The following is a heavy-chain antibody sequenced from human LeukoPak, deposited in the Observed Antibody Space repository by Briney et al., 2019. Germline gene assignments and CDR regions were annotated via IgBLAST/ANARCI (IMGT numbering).Heavy chain of an antibody. D-gene: IGHD1-14*01. V-gene: IGHV4-59*01. CDR2: ISYSGST. CDR1: GGSISSYY. Sequence: SETLSLTCTVSGGSISSYYWSWIRQPPGKGLEWIGYISYSGSTNYNPSLKSRDTISVDTSKNQFSLKLSSVTAADTAVYYCTRRNSLYDAFDIWGQGRLIAVSS. CDR3: TRRNSLYDAFDI. J-gene: IGHJ3*02.